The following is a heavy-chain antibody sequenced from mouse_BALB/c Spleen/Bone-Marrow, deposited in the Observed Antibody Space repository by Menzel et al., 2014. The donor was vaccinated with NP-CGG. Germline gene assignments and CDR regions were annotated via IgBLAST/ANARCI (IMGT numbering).Heavy chain of an antibody. Sequence: VQLQQSGAELVKPGASVKLSCTASGFNIKDTYMHWVKQRPEQGLEWIGRIDPANGNTKYDPKLQGNATITADTSSNTAYLQLSSLTSEDTAVYYCARRGYYGNYYYAMDYWGQGTSVTVSS. CDR2: IDPANGNT. J-gene: IGHJ4*01. CDR1: GFNIKDTY. V-gene: IGHV14-3*02. CDR3: ARRGYYGNYYYAMDY. D-gene: IGHD2-1*01.